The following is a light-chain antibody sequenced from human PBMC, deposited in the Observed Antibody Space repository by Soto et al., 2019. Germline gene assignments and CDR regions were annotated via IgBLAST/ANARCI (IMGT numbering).Light chain of an antibody. CDR2: DAS. J-gene: IGKJ5*01. CDR1: QSVSSN. CDR3: QQRSNWPPIT. V-gene: IGKV3-11*01. Sequence: EIVITQSPATLSVPPGERASLSCRASQSVSSNLAWYQQKPGQAPRLLIYDASNRATGIPARFSGSGSGTDFTLTISSLFPEDFAVYYCQQRSNWPPITFGQGTRLEI.